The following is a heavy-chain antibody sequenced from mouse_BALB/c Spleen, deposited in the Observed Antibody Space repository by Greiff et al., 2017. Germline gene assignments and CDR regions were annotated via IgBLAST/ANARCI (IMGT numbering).Heavy chain of an antibody. CDR1: GYTFTSYW. Sequence: VQLQQPGAELVRPGASVKLSCKASGYTFTSYWINWVKQRPGQGLEWIGNIYPSDSYTNYNQKFKDKATLTVDKSSSTAYMQLSSPISEDSAVYYCTRCDGSSSWFAYWGQGTLVTVSA. J-gene: IGHJ3*01. CDR3: TRCDGSSSWFAY. CDR2: IYPSDSYT. V-gene: IGHV1-69*02. D-gene: IGHD1-1*01.